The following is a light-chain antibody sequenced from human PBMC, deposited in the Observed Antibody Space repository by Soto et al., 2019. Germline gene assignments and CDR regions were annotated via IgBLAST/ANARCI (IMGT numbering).Light chain of an antibody. CDR2: WAS. Sequence: DIVMTQSPDSLAVSLGERATLNCKSSQSVLYSSHNKNYLALFQQRPGQPPKLLIYWASTRESGVPDRFSGSGSGTDFTLTISSLQAEDVAVYYCQQYYTTPPTFGGGTKVEIK. V-gene: IGKV4-1*01. J-gene: IGKJ4*01. CDR1: QSVLYSSHNKNY. CDR3: QQYYTTPPT.